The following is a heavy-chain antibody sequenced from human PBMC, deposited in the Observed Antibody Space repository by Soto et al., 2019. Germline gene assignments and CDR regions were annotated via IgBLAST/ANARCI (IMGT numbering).Heavy chain of an antibody. V-gene: IGHV1-69*12. CDR3: ARGFAYYDSSGYEGWFDP. D-gene: IGHD3-22*01. Sequence: QVQLVQSGAEVKKPGSSVKVSCKASGGTFSSYAISWVRQAPGQGLEWMGGIIPIFGTANYAQKFQGRVTITADESTSTAYMELSSLRSEDTAVYYCARGFAYYDSSGYEGWFDPWGQGTLVTVSS. CDR2: IIPIFGTA. J-gene: IGHJ5*02. CDR1: GGTFSSYA.